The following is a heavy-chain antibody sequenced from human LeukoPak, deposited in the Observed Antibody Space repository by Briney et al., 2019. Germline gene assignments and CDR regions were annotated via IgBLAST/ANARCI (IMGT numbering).Heavy chain of an antibody. CDR1: GGSFSGYY. CDR2: THYTGNT. V-gene: IGHV4-59*08. Sequence: SETLSLTCAVYGGSFSGYYWNWIRQPPGKELEWIGYTHYTGNTKSNPSLKSRVTTSVDTSKSQFSLKLSSVTAADTAVYYCAKWSSTLKAFDFWGQGILVIVSS. J-gene: IGHJ4*02. CDR3: AKWSSTLKAFDF. D-gene: IGHD2-8*01.